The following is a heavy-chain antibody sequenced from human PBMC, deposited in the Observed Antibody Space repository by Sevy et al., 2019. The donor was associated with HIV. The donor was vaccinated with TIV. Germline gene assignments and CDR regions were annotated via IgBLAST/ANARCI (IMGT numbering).Heavy chain of an antibody. CDR2: ISWNSGSI. CDR1: GFTFDDYA. CDR3: AKEGSGSYFNY. Sequence: GGSLRLSCAASGFTFDDYAMLWVRQAPGKGLEWVSGISWNSGSIGYADSVKGRFTISRDNAKNSLYLQMNSLRAEDTALYYCAKEGSGSYFNYWGQGTLVTVSS. J-gene: IGHJ4*02. V-gene: IGHV3-9*01. D-gene: IGHD1-26*01.